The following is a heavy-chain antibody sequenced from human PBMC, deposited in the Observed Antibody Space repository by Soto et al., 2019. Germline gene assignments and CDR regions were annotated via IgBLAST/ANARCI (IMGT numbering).Heavy chain of an antibody. Sequence: EVQLVESGGGLVQRGGSLRLSCVASGFTFSVYSMNWVRQAPGKGLEWFSYITSATKTIKYADSVKGRFTISRDNAKNSVYLQMNSLRDEDTAVYYCARSVEGHFDYWGQGTVVTVSS. J-gene: IGHJ4*02. CDR3: ARSVEGHFDY. CDR1: GFTFSVYS. V-gene: IGHV3-48*02. CDR2: ITSATKTI. D-gene: IGHD6-19*01.